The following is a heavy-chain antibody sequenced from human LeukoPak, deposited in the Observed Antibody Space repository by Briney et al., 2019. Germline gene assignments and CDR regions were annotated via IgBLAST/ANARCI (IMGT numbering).Heavy chain of an antibody. CDR3: ARKGDCSGGSCYWETDY. CDR1: GYTFTSYG. D-gene: IGHD2-15*01. Sequence: ASVKVSCKASGYTFTSYGISWVRQAPGQGLEWMGWISAYNGNTNYAQKLQGRVTMTTDTSTSTAYTELRSLRSDDTAVYYCARKGDCSGGSCYWETDYWGQGTLVTVSS. J-gene: IGHJ4*02. V-gene: IGHV1-18*01. CDR2: ISAYNGNT.